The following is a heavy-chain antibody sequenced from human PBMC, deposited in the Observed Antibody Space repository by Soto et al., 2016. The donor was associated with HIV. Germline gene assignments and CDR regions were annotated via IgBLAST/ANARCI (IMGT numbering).Heavy chain of an antibody. CDR1: GFTFSSYS. Sequence: EVQLVESGGGLVKPGGSLRLSCAASGFTFSSYSMNWVRQAPGKGLEWVSSISSSSSYIYYADSVKGRFTISRDNAKNSLYLQMNSLRAEDTAVYYCARILVGATTHDAFDIVGPRDNGHRLF. D-gene: IGHD1-26*01. J-gene: IGHJ3*02. CDR3: ARILVGATTHDAFDI. V-gene: IGHV3-21*01. CDR2: ISSSSSYI.